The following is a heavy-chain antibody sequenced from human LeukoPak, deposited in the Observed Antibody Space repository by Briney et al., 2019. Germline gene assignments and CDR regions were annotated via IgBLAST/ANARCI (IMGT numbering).Heavy chain of an antibody. CDR2: IKQDGTEK. D-gene: IGHD2-15*01. V-gene: IGHV3-7*01. CDR1: GFTLSNHW. J-gene: IGHJ3*02. CDR3: ASSEDCSGGSCPVAFDI. Sequence: GGSLRLSCAASGFTLSNHWMIWVRQAPGKGLECVANIKQDGTEKYYLDSVKGRFTISRDNAKNSLYLQMNSLRAEDTAVYYCASSEDCSGGSCPVAFDIWGQGTMVTVSS.